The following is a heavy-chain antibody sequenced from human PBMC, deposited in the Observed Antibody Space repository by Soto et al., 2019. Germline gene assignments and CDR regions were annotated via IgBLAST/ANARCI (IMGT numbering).Heavy chain of an antibody. CDR1: GYTFTSYD. D-gene: IGHD3-16*01. J-gene: IGHJ6*02. CDR2: MNPNSGNT. CDR3: ARVIIGGFPIPGPYYYGMDV. Sequence: GASVKVSCKASGYTFTSYDINWVRQATGQGLEWMGWMNPNSGNTGYAQKFQGRVTMTRNTSISTAYMELSSLRSEDTAVYYCARVIIGGFPIPGPYYYGMDVWGQGTTVTVSS. V-gene: IGHV1-8*01.